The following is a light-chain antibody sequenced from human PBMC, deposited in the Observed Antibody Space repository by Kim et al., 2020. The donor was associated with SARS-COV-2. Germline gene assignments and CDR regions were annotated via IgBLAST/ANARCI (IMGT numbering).Light chain of an antibody. CDR2: RAS. Sequence: PGERATLSGRASQSVTSSYLAWYQQKPGQAPRLLIYRASTRATGIPDRFSGSGSGTDFTLTISRLEPEDFAVYFCQQYGSTPPWTFGQGTKVDIK. CDR3: QQYGSTPPWT. J-gene: IGKJ1*01. CDR1: QSVTSSY. V-gene: IGKV3-20*01.